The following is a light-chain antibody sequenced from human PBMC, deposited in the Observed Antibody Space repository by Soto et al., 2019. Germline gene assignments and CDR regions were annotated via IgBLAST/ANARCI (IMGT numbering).Light chain of an antibody. V-gene: IGKV3D-15*01. CDR3: QKYNNWPIT. J-gene: IGKJ5*01. CDR1: QSVTSTY. Sequence: EIVLTQSPGTLSVSPGDSVTLSCRGSQSVTSTYLAWYQQRSGQAPRLLIYGKSSRATGIPDRFSGSGSGTELDLTISSLQSEDFAVYYCQKYNNWPITFGQGTRLDIK. CDR2: GKS.